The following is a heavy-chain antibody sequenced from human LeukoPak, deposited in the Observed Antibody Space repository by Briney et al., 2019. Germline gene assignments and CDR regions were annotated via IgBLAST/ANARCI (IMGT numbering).Heavy chain of an antibody. CDR2: IRSKANSYAT. D-gene: IGHD1-26*01. J-gene: IGHJ3*02. CDR1: GFTFSGSA. Sequence: PGGSLRLSCAASGFTFSGSAMHWVRQASGKGLEWVGRIRSKANSYATAYAASVKGRFTISRDDSKNTAYLQMNSLKTEDTAVYYCTRLVVGARQGDDAFDIWGQGTMVTVSS. V-gene: IGHV3-73*01. CDR3: TRLVVGARQGDDAFDI.